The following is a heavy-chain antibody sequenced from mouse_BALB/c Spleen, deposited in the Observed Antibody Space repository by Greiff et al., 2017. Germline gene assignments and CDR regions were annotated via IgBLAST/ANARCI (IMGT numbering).Heavy chain of an antibody. D-gene: IGHD2-2*01. Sequence: KLMESGGGLVQPGGSMKLSCVASGFTFSNYWMNWVRQSPEKGLEWVAEIRLKSNNYATHYAESVKGRFTISRDDSKSSVYLQMNNLRAEDTGIYYCTRNGYYWYFDVWGAGTTVTVSS. CDR1: GFTFSNYW. CDR2: IRLKSNNYAT. V-gene: IGHV6-6*02. J-gene: IGHJ1*01. CDR3: TRNGYYWYFDV.